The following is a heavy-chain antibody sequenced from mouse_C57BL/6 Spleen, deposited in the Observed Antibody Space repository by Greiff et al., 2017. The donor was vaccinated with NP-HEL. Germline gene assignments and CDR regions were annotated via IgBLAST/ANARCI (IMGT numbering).Heavy chain of an antibody. J-gene: IGHJ2*01. D-gene: IGHD2-5*01. CDR2: INPNNGGT. V-gene: IGHV1-26*01. CDR1: GYTFTDYY. Sequence: EVQLQQSGPELVKPGASVKISCKASGYTFTDYYMNWVKQSHGKSLEWIGDINPNNGGTSYNQKFKGKATLTVDKSSSTAYMELRSLTSEDSAVYYCARRTADHYSNRYYFDYWGQGTTLTVSS. CDR3: ARRTADHYSNRYYFDY.